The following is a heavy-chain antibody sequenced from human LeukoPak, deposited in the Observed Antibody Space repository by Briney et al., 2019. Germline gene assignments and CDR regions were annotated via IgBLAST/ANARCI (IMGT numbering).Heavy chain of an antibody. J-gene: IGHJ4*02. CDR2: MNPNSGNT. Sequence: EASVKVSCKASGYTFTSYDINWVRQATGQGLEWMGWMNPNSGNTGYAQKFQGRVTITADKSTSTAYMELSSLRSEDTAVYYCASARITMVRGVITDPFDYWGQGTLVTVSS. CDR1: GYTFTSYD. CDR3: ASARITMVRGVITDPFDY. V-gene: IGHV1-8*01. D-gene: IGHD3-10*01.